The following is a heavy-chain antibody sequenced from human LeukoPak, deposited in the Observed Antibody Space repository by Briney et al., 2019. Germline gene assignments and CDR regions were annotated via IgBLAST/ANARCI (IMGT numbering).Heavy chain of an antibody. D-gene: IGHD4-11*01. Sequence: PGGSLRLSCAASGFTFYHYGMHWVRQAPGKGLKWVAVMWHDGSIPYYADSVKGRFTIFRDNSMTTLYLQMISLRAEDTAVYYCAKDAQRGFDYSNSLESWGQGTLVSVSS. CDR2: MWHDGSIP. J-gene: IGHJ5*01. CDR1: GFTFYHYG. V-gene: IGHV3-33*06. CDR3: AKDAQRGFDYSNSLES.